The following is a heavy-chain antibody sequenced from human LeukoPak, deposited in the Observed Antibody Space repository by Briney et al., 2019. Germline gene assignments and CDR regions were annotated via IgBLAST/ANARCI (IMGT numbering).Heavy chain of an antibody. V-gene: IGHV4-31*03. CDR2: IYYSGST. CDR1: GGSISSGGYY. D-gene: IGHD2-2*01. J-gene: IGHJ4*02. CDR3: ASQRGGDSTSLDY. Sequence: PSETLSLTCTVSGGSISSGGYYWSWIRQHPGKGLGWIGYIYYSGSTYYNPSLKSRVTISVDTSKNQFSLKLSSVTAADTAVYYCASQRGGDSTSLDYWGQGTLVTVSS.